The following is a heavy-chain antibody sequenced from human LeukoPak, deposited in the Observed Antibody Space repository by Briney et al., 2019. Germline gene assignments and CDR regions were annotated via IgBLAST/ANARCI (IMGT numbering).Heavy chain of an antibody. CDR3: AKDSSSWYYFDY. CDR1: GFTFDDYA. D-gene: IGHD6-13*01. Sequence: PGGSLGLSCAASGFTFDDYAMHWVRQAPGKGLEWVSGISWNSGSIGYADSVKGRFTISRDNAKNSLYLQMNSLRAEDMALYYCAKDSSSWYYFDYWGQGTLVTVSS. J-gene: IGHJ4*02. CDR2: ISWNSGSI. V-gene: IGHV3-9*03.